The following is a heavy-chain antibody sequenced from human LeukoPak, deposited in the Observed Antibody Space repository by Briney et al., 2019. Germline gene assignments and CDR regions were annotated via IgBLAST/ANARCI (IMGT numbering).Heavy chain of an antibody. J-gene: IGHJ4*02. CDR1: GYTFTGYY. D-gene: IGHD4-17*01. Sequence: ASVKVSCKASGYTFTGYYMHWVRQAPGQGLEWMGWINPNSGGTNYAQKFQGRVTMTRDTSISTAYMELSRLRSDDTAVYYCASYPPVTTSIIFDYWGQGTLVTVPS. CDR3: ASYPPVTTSIIFDY. V-gene: IGHV1-2*02. CDR2: INPNSGGT.